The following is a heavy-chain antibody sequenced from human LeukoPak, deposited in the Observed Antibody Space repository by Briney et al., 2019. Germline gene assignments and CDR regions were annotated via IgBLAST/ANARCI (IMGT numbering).Heavy chain of an antibody. D-gene: IGHD4-23*01. CDR3: ARVPTVVGNLYFDY. CDR1: GGTLSSYA. J-gene: IGHJ4*02. V-gene: IGHV1-69*01. CDR2: IIPIFGTA. Sequence: GSSVKVSCKASGGTLSSYAISWVRQAPGLGLEWMGGIIPIFGTANYAQKFQGRVTITADESTSTAYMELSSLRSEDTAVYYCARVPTVVGNLYFDYWGQGTLVTVSS.